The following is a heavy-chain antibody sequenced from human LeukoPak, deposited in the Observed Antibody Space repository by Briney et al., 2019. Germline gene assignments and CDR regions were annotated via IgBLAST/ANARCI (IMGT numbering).Heavy chain of an antibody. D-gene: IGHD2-2*01. V-gene: IGHV4-59*08. CDR3: ARYVPADIVVFGYYYGMDV. CDR2: IYYSGST. CDR1: GGSISSYY. Sequence: SETLSLTCTVSGGSISSYYWSWIRQPPGKGLEWIGYIYYSGSTNYNPSLKSRVTISVDTSKNQFSLKLSSVTAADTAVYYCARYVPADIVVFGYYYGMDVWGQGTTVTVSS. J-gene: IGHJ6*02.